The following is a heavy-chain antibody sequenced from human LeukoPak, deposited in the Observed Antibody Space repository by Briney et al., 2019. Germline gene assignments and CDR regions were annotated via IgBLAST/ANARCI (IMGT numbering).Heavy chain of an antibody. V-gene: IGHV4-34*01. Sequence: SETLSLTCAVYGESFSGYYWSWIRQPPGKGLEWIGEINHSGSTNYNPSLKSRVTISVDTSKNQFSLKLSSVTAADTAVYYCATGSTAGTFGTAKYYFDYWGQGTLVTVSS. CDR1: GESFSGYY. J-gene: IGHJ4*02. D-gene: IGHD6-19*01. CDR3: ATGSTAGTFGTAKYYFDY. CDR2: INHSGST.